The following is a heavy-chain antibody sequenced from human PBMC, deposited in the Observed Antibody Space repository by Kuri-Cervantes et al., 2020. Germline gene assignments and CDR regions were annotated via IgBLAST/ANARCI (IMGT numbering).Heavy chain of an antibody. D-gene: IGHD6-13*01. CDR2: IYTSGST. J-gene: IGHJ4*02. CDR1: GGPISSYY. CDR3: ARVDSWYGSSALDY. Sequence: SETLSLTCTVSGGPISSYYWSWIRQPAGKGLEWIGRIYTSGSTNYNPSLKSRVTMSVDTSKNQFSLKLSSVTAADTAVYYCARVDSWYGSSALDYWGQGTLVTVSS. V-gene: IGHV4-4*07.